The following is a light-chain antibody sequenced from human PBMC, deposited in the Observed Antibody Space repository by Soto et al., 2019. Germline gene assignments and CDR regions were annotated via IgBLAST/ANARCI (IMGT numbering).Light chain of an antibody. CDR3: SSYTNIGTGV. CDR2: EVS. Sequence: QSALTQPAFVSGSPGQSITISCNGSSSDVGGYNYVSWYQQYPGKAPKVMIYEVSNRPSGISNRFSGSKSGNTASLTISGLQPEDEADYYCSSYTNIGTGVFGTGTKLTVL. J-gene: IGLJ1*01. V-gene: IGLV2-14*01. CDR1: SSDVGGYNY.